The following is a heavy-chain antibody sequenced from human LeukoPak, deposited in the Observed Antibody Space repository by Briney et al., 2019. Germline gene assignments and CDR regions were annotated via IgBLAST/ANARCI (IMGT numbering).Heavy chain of an antibody. V-gene: IGHV3-11*04. CDR1: GGSISSSSYY. CDR3: ARVGGRGIDY. J-gene: IGHJ4*02. Sequence: LSLTCTVSGGSISSSSYYWGWIRQPPGKGLEWIAYTGSIGSTIHYADSVKGRFTISRDNAKKSLFLQMDTLRGDDTAVYYCARVGGRGIDYWGQGSLVSVSS. CDR2: TGSIGSTI.